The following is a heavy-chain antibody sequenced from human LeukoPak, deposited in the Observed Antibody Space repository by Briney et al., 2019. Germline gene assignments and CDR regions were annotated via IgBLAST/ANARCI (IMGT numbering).Heavy chain of an antibody. V-gene: IGHV3-30*18. CDR1: GFTFSSYG. CDR2: ISYDGSNK. CDR3: AKDLVYYDSSGYYIGYYYYYGMDV. D-gene: IGHD3-22*01. J-gene: IGHJ6*02. Sequence: GGSLRLSCAASGFTFSSYGMHWVRQAPGKGLEWVAVISYDGSNKYYADSVKGRFTISRDNSKNTLYLQMNSLRAEDTAVYYCAKDLVYYDSSGYYIGYYYYYGMDVWGQGTTVTVSS.